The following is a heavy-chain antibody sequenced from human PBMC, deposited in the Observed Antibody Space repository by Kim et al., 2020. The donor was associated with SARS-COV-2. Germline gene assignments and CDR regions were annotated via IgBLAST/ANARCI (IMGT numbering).Heavy chain of an antibody. CDR2: T. J-gene: IGHJ4*02. CDR3: ARRGFGHDY. D-gene: IGHD3-10*01. V-gene: IGHV3-7*01. Sequence: TDYVASVEGRLTITRDNAANSLYLQVSSLRAEETAVYYCARRGFGHDYWGQGTLVTVSS.